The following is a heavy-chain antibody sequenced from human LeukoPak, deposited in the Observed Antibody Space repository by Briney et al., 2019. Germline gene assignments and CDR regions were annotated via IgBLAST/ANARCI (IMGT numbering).Heavy chain of an antibody. Sequence: GGSLRLSCAASGFTFRNYGMHWVRQAPGKGLVWVSRINSDGSSTSYADSVKGRFTISRDNAKNTLYLQMNSLRAEDTAVYYCARVVTGAIDADYWGQGTLVTVSS. D-gene: IGHD1-20*01. CDR2: INSDGSST. CDR1: GFTFRNYG. J-gene: IGHJ4*02. V-gene: IGHV3-74*01. CDR3: ARVVTGAIDADY.